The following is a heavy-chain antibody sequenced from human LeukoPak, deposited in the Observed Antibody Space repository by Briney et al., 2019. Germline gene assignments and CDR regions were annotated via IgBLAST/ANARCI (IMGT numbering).Heavy chain of an antibody. CDR3: ARGGEYSYGLDY. Sequence: ASVKVSCKASGYTFTNYTMHWVRPAPGQRLEWMGWINAGNDYTKYSQKFQGRVTITGDTSASTAYMELSSLRSEDTAVYYCARGGEYSYGLDYWGQGTLVTVSS. CDR2: INAGNDYT. V-gene: IGHV1-3*01. D-gene: IGHD5-18*01. CDR1: GYTFTNYT. J-gene: IGHJ4*02.